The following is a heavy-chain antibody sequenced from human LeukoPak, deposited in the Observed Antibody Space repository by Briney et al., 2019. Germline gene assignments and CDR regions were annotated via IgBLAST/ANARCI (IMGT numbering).Heavy chain of an antibody. D-gene: IGHD3-22*01. Sequence: ASVKVSCKASGGTFSSYAISWVRQAHGQGLEWMGRIIPIFGTANYAQKFQGRVTITTDESTSTAYMELSSLRSEDTAVYYCARGDGYYDSSGFYYYYYMDVWGKGTTVTVSS. CDR2: IIPIFGTA. CDR3: ARGDGYYDSSGFYYYYYMDV. V-gene: IGHV1-69*05. CDR1: GGTFSSYA. J-gene: IGHJ6*03.